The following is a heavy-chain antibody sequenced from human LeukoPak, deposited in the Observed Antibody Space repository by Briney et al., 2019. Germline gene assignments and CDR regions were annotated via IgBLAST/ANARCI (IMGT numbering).Heavy chain of an antibody. V-gene: IGHV1-8*03. CDR2: MNPNSGNT. CDR3: VAVASTYYFDY. J-gene: IGHJ4*02. CDR1: GYTFTSYD. D-gene: IGHD3-3*02. Sequence: ASVKVSCKASGYTFTSYDINWVRQATGQGLEWMGWMNPNSGNTGYAQKFQGRVTITRITSISTAYMELSSLRSEDTAVYYCVAVASTYYFDYWGQGTLVTVSS.